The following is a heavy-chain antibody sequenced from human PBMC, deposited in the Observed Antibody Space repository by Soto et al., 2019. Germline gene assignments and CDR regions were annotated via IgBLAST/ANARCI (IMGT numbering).Heavy chain of an antibody. CDR2: IWSDGNNR. CDR1: GFMFSNHG. V-gene: IGHV3-33*01. Sequence: QVQLVESGVGVVQPGRSLRLSCAASGFMFSNHGMHWVRQAPGKGLEWVAVIWSDGNNRYSADSVKGRFTISRDNSKNTVYLQMNRLRAEDTAVYYCVRGDNWNDEASDYWGQGTLVTVSS. J-gene: IGHJ4*02. D-gene: IGHD1-1*01. CDR3: VRGDNWNDEASDY.